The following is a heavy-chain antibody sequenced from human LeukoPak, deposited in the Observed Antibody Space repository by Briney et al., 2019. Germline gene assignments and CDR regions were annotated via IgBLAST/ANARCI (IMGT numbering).Heavy chain of an antibody. Sequence: GGSLRLSCVASGFRFSGYWMSWVRQAPGKGLEWVANIKQDGSEKYYVDSVKGRFTISRDNAKNSLYLQMNSLRAADTAVYYCARNPAYYYPDYFDYWAQGTLVTVSS. V-gene: IGHV3-7*01. J-gene: IGHJ4*02. D-gene: IGHD3-22*01. CDR3: ARNPAYYYPDYFDY. CDR2: IKQDGSEK. CDR1: GFRFSGYW.